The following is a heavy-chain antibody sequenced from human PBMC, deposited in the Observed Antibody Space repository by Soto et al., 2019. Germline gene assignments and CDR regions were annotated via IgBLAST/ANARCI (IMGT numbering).Heavy chain of an antibody. V-gene: IGHV4-39*01. Sequence: SETLSLTCTVSGGSISSSSYYWGWIRQPPGKGLEWIGSIYYSGSTYYNPSLKSRVTISVDTSKNQFSLKLSSVTAADTAVYYCAIWGGDYFDYWGQGTLVTVSS. CDR3: AIWGGDYFDY. CDR1: GGSISSSSYY. J-gene: IGHJ4*02. D-gene: IGHD7-27*01. CDR2: IYYSGST.